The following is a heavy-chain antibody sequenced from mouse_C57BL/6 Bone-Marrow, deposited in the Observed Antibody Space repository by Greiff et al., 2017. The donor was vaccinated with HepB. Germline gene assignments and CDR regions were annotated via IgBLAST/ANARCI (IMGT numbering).Heavy chain of an antibody. J-gene: IGHJ2*01. CDR3: ARQAYYSNYGDY. Sequence: QVQLKESGAELVKPGASVKLSCKASGYTFPEYTIHWVKQRSGQGLEWIGWFYPGSGSIKYNEKFKDKATLTADKSSSTVYMELSRLTSEDSAVYFCARQAYYSNYGDYWGQGTTLTVSS. D-gene: IGHD2-5*01. V-gene: IGHV1-62-2*01. CDR1: GYTFPEYT. CDR2: FYPGSGSI.